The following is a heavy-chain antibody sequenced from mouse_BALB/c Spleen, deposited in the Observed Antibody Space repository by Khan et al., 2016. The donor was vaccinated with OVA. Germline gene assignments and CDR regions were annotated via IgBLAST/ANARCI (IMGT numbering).Heavy chain of an antibody. J-gene: IGHJ3*01. D-gene: IGHD2-1*01. Sequence: QVQLKQSGAELAKPGASVKMSCKASGYTFTTYWMHWVKQRPGQGLEWIGYIDPSTGYTEYNQKFKDKATLTTDKSSSTAYMQLSSLTSEDSAVYYCARRGQDGIFAYWGQGTLVTVSA. CDR2: IDPSTGYT. V-gene: IGHV1-7*01. CDR3: ARRGQDGIFAY. CDR1: GYTFTTYW.